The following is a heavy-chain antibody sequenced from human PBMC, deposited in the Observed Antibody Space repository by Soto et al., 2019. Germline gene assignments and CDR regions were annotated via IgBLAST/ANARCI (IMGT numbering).Heavy chain of an antibody. CDR1: GGSISSYY. Sequence: SETLSLTCTVSGGSISSYYWSWIRQPPGKGLEWIGYIYYSGSTNYNPSLKSRVTISVDTSKNQFSLKLSSVTAADTAVYYCARGPLLDYGEYDVPHFDYWGQGTLVTVSS. J-gene: IGHJ4*02. D-gene: IGHD4-17*01. CDR2: IYYSGST. CDR3: ARGPLLDYGEYDVPHFDY. V-gene: IGHV4-59*01.